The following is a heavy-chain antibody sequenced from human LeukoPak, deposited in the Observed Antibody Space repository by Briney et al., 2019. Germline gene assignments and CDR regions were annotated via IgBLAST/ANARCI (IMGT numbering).Heavy chain of an antibody. D-gene: IGHD6-13*01. CDR3: AREGYSSSSEWAFDI. J-gene: IGHJ3*02. CDR2: LYNSGST. Sequence: PSETLSLTCTVSGDSISSSIYYWGWIRQPPGKGLEWIGGLYNSGSTYYNPSLKSRVTISVDTSKNQFSLKLNSVTAADTAVYYCAREGYSSSSEWAFDIWGQGTMVTVSS. CDR1: GDSISSSIYY. V-gene: IGHV4-39*07.